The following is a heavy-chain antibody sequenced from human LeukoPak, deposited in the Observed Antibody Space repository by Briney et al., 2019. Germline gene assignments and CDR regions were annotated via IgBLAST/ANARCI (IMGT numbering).Heavy chain of an antibody. J-gene: IGHJ6*03. D-gene: IGHD6-13*01. Sequence: GESLKISCKGSGYSFTSHWIGWVRQMPGKGLEWMGIIYPGDSDTRYSPSFQGQVTISADKSISTAYLQWSSLKASDTAMYYCARASSSWYQNYYYYMDVWGKGTTVTVSS. CDR2: IYPGDSDT. V-gene: IGHV5-51*01. CDR3: ARASSSWYQNYYYYMDV. CDR1: GYSFTSHW.